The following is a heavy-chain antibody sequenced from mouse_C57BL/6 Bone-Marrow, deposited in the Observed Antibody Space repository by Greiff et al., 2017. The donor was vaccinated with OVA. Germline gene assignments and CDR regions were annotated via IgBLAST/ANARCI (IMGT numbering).Heavy chain of an antibody. CDR1: GYAFSSYW. D-gene: IGHD1-1*01. CDR3: ARRTTVVASHYWYFDV. Sequence: VKLVESGAELVKPGASVKISCKASGYAFSSYWMNWVKQRPGKGLEWIGQIYPGDGDTNYNGKFKGKATLTADKSSSTAYMQLSSLTSEDSAVYFCARRTTVVASHYWYFDVWGTGTTVTVSS. CDR2: IYPGDGDT. J-gene: IGHJ1*03. V-gene: IGHV1-80*01.